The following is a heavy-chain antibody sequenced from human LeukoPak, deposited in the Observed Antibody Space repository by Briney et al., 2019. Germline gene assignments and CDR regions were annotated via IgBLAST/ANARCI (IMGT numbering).Heavy chain of an antibody. CDR3: IRDFRSADL. CDR2: IYVDGRTT. J-gene: IGHJ5*02. V-gene: IGHV3-74*01. CDR1: GFTFSNYW. Sequence: GGSLRLFCVASGFTFSNYWMHWVRQPPGKGLVWVSRIYVDGRTTNYADSVKGRFTISRDNAKNTVYLEMNSLSVEDTATYYCIRDFRSADLWGQGTLVTVTS.